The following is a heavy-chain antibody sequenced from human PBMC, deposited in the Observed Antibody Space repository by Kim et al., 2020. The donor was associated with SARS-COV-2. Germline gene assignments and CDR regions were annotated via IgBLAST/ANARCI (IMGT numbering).Heavy chain of an antibody. V-gene: IGHV3-33*01. Sequence: GGSLRLSCAASGFTFSSYGMHWVRQAPGKGLEWVAVIWYDGSNNYYADSVKGRFTISRDNSKNTLYLQMNSLRAEDTAVYYCARDPYSSSSEWYFDYWG. J-gene: IGHJ4*01. CDR2: IWYDGSNN. D-gene: IGHD6-6*01. CDR1: GFTFSSYG. CDR3: ARDPYSSSSEWYFDY.